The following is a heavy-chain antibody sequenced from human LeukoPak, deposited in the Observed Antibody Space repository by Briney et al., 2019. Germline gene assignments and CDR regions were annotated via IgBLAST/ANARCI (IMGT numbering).Heavy chain of an antibody. V-gene: IGHV4-34*01. CDR1: GGSFSGYY. CDR3: ARGETYYDYVWGSYRSYNWFDP. CDR2: INHSGST. D-gene: IGHD3-16*02. J-gene: IGHJ5*02. Sequence: PPETLSLTCAVYGGSFSGYYWSWIRQPPGKWLEWIGEINHSGSTNYNPSLKSRVTISVDTSKNQFSLKLSSVTAADTAVYYCARGETYYDYVWGSYRSYNWFDPWGQGTLVTVSS.